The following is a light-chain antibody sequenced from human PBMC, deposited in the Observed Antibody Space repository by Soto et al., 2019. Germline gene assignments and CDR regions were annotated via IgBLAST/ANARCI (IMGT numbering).Light chain of an antibody. Sequence: EIVLTQSPVTLSLSPGERATLSCRASQRITNNFLAWFQQKPGLAPRLLIYGASTRASGVPDRFSGGGSGTDFVLTISRLEPEDFAVYYCQHYDSSPPYTFGQGTKLEIK. J-gene: IGKJ2*01. CDR1: QRITNNF. CDR2: GAS. CDR3: QHYDSSPPYT. V-gene: IGKV3-20*01.